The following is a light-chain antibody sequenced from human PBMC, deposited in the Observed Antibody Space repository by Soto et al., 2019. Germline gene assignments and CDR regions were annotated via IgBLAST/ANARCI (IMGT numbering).Light chain of an antibody. Sequence: EIVLTQSPGTLSLSPGERATLSCRASQSVNSNYLVWYQQKPGQAPSLLIYGASTRAASITDRFSGSGPGTEFTLTISRLEPEDFAVYYCQHYDNSPLFGPGTKVDI. V-gene: IGKV3-20*01. J-gene: IGKJ3*01. CDR3: QHYDNSPL. CDR1: QSVNSNY. CDR2: GAS.